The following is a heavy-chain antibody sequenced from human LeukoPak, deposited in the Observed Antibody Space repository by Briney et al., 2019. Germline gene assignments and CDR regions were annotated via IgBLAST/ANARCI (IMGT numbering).Heavy chain of an antibody. Sequence: SETLSLTCTVSGGSISSGSYYWSWIRQPAGKGLEWIGRIYTSGSTSYNPSLKSRVTISLDTSKSQFSLNLTSVTAADTAVYYCARRLKTVVAEFYFDYWGQGTLVTVSS. V-gene: IGHV4-61*02. J-gene: IGHJ4*02. D-gene: IGHD3-22*01. CDR1: GGSISSGSYY. CDR3: ARRLKTVVAEFYFDY. CDR2: IYTSGST.